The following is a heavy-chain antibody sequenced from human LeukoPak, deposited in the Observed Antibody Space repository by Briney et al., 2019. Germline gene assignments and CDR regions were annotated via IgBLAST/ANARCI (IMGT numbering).Heavy chain of an antibody. Sequence: PGGSLRLSCAASGFTFSSYSMNWVRQAPGKGLEWVSSISSSSDYIYYAYSLKGRFTISRDNAKNSLYLQMNSLRAEDTAVYYCARVGTNGSGWYVGKAVDSWGQGTPVTVSS. V-gene: IGHV3-21*01. D-gene: IGHD6-19*01. J-gene: IGHJ4*02. CDR2: ISSSSDYI. CDR3: ARVGTNGSGWYVGKAVDS. CDR1: GFTFSSYS.